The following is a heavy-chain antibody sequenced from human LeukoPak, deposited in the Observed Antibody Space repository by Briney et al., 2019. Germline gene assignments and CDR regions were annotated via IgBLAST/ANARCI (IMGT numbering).Heavy chain of an antibody. CDR3: ARKVDDYVWGSYRLQSKPLDY. CDR2: INHSGST. D-gene: IGHD3-16*02. V-gene: IGHV4-34*01. J-gene: IGHJ4*02. CDR1: GFTFSSYW. Sequence: GSLRLSCAASGFTFSSYWMSWIRQPPGKGLEWIGEINHSGSTNYNPSLKSRVTISVDTSKNQFSLKLSSVTAADTAVYYCARKVDDYVWGSYRLQSKPLDYWGQGTLVTVSS.